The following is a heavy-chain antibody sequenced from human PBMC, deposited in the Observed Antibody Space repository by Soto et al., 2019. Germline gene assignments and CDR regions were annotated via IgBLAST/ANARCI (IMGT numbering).Heavy chain of an antibody. CDR2: IIPIFGTA. V-gene: IGHV1-69*01. D-gene: IGHD2-2*01. CDR3: ARGDCSSTSCQAYYYYGMDV. CDR1: GGTFSSYA. J-gene: IGHJ6*02. Sequence: QVQLVQSGAEVKKPGSSVKVSCKASGGTFSSYAISWVRQAPGQGLEWMGGIIPIFGTANYAQKFQGRVTITAGESTSTAYMELSRLRSEDTAVYYCARGDCSSTSCQAYYYYGMDVWGQGTTVTVSS.